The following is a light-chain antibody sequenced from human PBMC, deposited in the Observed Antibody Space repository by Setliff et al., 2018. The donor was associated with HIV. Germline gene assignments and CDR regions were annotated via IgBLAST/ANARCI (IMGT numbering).Light chain of an antibody. CDR1: SSDVGGYNY. J-gene: IGLJ1*01. CDR2: DVG. CDR3: NSYTSSSTYV. V-gene: IGLV2-14*03. Sequence: QSVLTQPASVSGSPGQSITISCTGTSSDVGGYNYVSWYQHHPGKAPKLMIYDVGKRPSGLSSRFSGSKSGNSASLTISGLQAEDEADYYCNSYTSSSTYVFGTGTKVTVL.